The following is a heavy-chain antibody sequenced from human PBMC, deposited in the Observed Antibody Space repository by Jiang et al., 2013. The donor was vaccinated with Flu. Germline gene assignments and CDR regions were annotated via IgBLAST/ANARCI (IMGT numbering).Heavy chain of an antibody. J-gene: IGHJ5*02. CDR2: MNPNSGNT. V-gene: IGHV1-8*01. CDR1: FTSYD. D-gene: IGHD5-12*01. CDR3: ARAFKGWLRLRGEGNWFDP. Sequence: FTSYDINWVRQATGQGLEWMGWMNPNSGNTGYAQKFQGRVTMTRNTSISTAYMELSSLRSEDTAVYYCARAFKGWLRLRGEGNWFDPWGQGTLVTVSS.